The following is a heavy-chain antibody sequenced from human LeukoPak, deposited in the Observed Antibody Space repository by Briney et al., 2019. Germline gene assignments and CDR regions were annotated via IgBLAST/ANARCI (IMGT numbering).Heavy chain of an antibody. CDR3: ARVESRVIVATVFDY. D-gene: IGHD5-12*01. CDR2: INHYSGDT. J-gene: IGHJ4*02. CDR1: GYTFTGFY. Sequence: ASVKVSCKASGYTFTGFYIHWVRQAPGQGLEWMGWINHYSGDTKYAQRFQGRVTMARDTSITTAYMELSRLGSDDTAVYFCARVESRVIVATVFDYWGQGTLVTVSS. V-gene: IGHV1-2*02.